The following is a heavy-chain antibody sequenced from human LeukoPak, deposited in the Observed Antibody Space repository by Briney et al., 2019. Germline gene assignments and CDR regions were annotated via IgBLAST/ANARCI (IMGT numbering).Heavy chain of an antibody. D-gene: IGHD5-24*01. J-gene: IGHJ4*02. CDR2: IYPSDSDT. V-gene: IGHV5-51*01. CDR3: ARQRDGYSDY. Sequence: GESLKISWKGSGYTFTNYWIGWVRQMPGKGLEWMGIIYPSDSDTRYSPSFQGQVTISADKSISTAYLQWRSLKASDTAMYYCARQRDGYSDYWGQGTLVTVSS. CDR1: GYTFTNYW.